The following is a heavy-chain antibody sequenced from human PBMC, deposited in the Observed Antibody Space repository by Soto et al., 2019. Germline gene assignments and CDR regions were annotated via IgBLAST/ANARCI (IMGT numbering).Heavy chain of an antibody. CDR1: GFTFNNYA. J-gene: IGHJ4*02. CDR3: DKLGDSSCSPHYYFDY. Sequence: GGSLRLSCAASGFTFNNYAMGWVRQAPGKGLEWVSAITDSGDDTYYIDSVKGRFTISRDNSKSKLYLQMNSLGAQDTHIYYRDKLGDSSCSPHYYFDYWGQGNLVTVSS. V-gene: IGHV3-23*01. D-gene: IGHD3-22*01. CDR2: ITDSGDDT.